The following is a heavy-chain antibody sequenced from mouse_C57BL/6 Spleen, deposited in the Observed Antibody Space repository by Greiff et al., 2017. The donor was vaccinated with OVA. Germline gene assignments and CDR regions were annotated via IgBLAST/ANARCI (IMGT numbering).Heavy chain of an antibody. CDR1: GFSLTSYG. Sequence: QVQLQQSGPGLVQPSQSLYISCTVSGFSLTSYGVHWVRQSPGKGLEWLGVIWRGGGTDYNAAFIYRLSISKDNSKSQVFLKMNSLQADDTAIYYCARTGTCWYFDVWGTGTTVTVSS. D-gene: IGHD4-1*01. V-gene: IGHV2-2*01. CDR3: ARTGTCWYFDV. J-gene: IGHJ1*03. CDR2: IWRGGGT.